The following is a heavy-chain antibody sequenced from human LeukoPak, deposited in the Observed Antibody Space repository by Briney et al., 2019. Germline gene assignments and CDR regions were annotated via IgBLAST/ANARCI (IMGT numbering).Heavy chain of an antibody. J-gene: IGHJ4*02. Sequence: SVKVSCKASGGTFSSYAISWVRQAPGQGLEWMGRIIPILGIANYAQKFQGRVTITADKSTSTAYMELSSLRSEDTAVYYCARDPGAMVPSLDYWGQGTLVTVSS. CDR2: IIPILGIA. V-gene: IGHV1-69*04. CDR1: GGTFSSYA. D-gene: IGHD5-18*01. CDR3: ARDPGAMVPSLDY.